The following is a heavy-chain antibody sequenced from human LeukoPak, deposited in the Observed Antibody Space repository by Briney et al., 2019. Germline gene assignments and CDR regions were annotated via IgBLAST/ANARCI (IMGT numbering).Heavy chain of an antibody. J-gene: IGHJ4*02. CDR3: ARDYSDSSGYPFDY. Sequence: PGGSLRLSCAASGFTFSNYAMHWVRQAPGKGLEWVAVISYDGSNKYYADSVKGRFTISRDNSKNTLYLQMNSLRAEDTAVYYCARDYSDSSGYPFDYWGQGTLVTVSS. V-gene: IGHV3-30-3*01. D-gene: IGHD3-22*01. CDR1: GFTFSNYA. CDR2: ISYDGSNK.